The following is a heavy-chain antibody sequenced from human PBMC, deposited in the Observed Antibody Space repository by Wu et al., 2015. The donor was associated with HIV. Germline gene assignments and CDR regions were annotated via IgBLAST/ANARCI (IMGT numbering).Heavy chain of an antibody. CDR2: MNPNSGNI. CDR1: GYTFTSYD. D-gene: IGHD1-26*01. V-gene: IGHV1-8*01. J-gene: IGHJ6*02. CDR3: ARDYGASGYYGMDV. Sequence: QVQLVQSGAEVKKPGASVKVSCKASGYTFTSYDINWVRQATGQGLEWMGWMNPNSGNIGYAQKFQGRVTMTRNTSISTAYMELSRLRSDDTAVYYCARDYGASGYYGMDVWGQGTTVTVSS.